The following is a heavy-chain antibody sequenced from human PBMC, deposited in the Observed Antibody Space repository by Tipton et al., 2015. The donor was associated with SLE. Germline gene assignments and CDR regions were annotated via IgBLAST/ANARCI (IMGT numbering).Heavy chain of an antibody. D-gene: IGHD1-1*01. V-gene: IGHV4-59*01. CDR2: IYYSGST. J-gene: IGHJ4*02. Sequence: TLSLTCTVSGGSISSYYWSWIRQPPGKGLEWIGYIYYSGSTNYNPSLKSRVTISVDTSKNQFSLKLSSVTAADTAVYYCAGGTGTTSGDWFDYWSQGTLVTVSS. CDR1: GGSISSYY. CDR3: AGGTGTTSGDWFDY.